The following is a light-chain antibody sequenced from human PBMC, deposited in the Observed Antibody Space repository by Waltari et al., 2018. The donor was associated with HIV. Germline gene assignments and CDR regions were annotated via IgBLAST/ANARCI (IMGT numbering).Light chain of an antibody. CDR3: SSYTSSSTLV. J-gene: IGLJ3*02. V-gene: IGLV2-14*03. Sequence: QSALTQPASVSGSPGQSITISCTGTSSDVGGYNYVSWYQQHPGKAPKLMIYDVRNRPSGVSNRFSVSKSGNTASLTISGLQAEDEADYYCSSYTSSSTLVFGGGTKLTVL. CDR1: SSDVGGYNY. CDR2: DVR.